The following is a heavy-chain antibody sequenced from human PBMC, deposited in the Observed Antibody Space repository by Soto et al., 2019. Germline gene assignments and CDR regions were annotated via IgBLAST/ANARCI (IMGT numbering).Heavy chain of an antibody. CDR3: ARGSKDSYPGSRIFDF. D-gene: IGHD2-15*01. V-gene: IGHV3-23*01. CDR2: VTANGGST. CDR1: GFTFSFYA. Sequence: GGSLRLSCAATGFTFSFYAMTWVRQAPGKGLEWVSAVTANGGSTYSADSVKGRFTISRDNSKNTLYLQMSSLRAEDSAVYYCARGSKDSYPGSRIFDFWGRGTLVTVSS. J-gene: IGHJ4*02.